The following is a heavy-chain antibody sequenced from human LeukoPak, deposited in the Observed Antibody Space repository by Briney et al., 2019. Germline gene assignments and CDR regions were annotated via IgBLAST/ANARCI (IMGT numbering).Heavy chain of an antibody. Sequence: WASVTVSCKASGGTFSSYAISWVRQAPGQGLEWMGRIIPIFGIANYAQKFQGRVTITADKSTSTAYMELSSLRSEDTAVDYCATDSTYYDYVWGRQNDFDYWGQGTLVTVSS. V-gene: IGHV1-69*04. J-gene: IGHJ4*02. CDR1: GGTFSSYA. CDR2: IIPIFGIA. CDR3: ATDSTYYDYVWGRQNDFDY. D-gene: IGHD3-16*01.